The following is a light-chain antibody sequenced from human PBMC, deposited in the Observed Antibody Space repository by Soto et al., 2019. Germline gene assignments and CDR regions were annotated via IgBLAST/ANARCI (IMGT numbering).Light chain of an antibody. CDR2: RTS. V-gene: IGKV3-20*01. Sequence: EIVLTQSPGTLSLSPGERATLSCRASQSLGASYLAWYQQKPGQAPRLLIYRTSNRASGIPDRFSGSGSGPDFTLTISRLEPEDFAVYYCHQYGRSPRTFGQGNKVEIK. CDR1: QSLGASY. J-gene: IGKJ1*01. CDR3: HQYGRSPRT.